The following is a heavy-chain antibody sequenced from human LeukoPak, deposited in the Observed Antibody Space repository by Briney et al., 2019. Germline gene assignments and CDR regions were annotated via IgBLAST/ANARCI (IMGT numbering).Heavy chain of an antibody. D-gene: IGHD2-21*01. CDR2: IKQDGSEK. Sequence: PGGSLRLSCAAAGFTFTDYGMSWVRQPPGKGLEWVANIKQDGSEKWYVDSVKGRCTISRDNAKNSLYLQMNSLRAEDTAVYYCGRAYHSGDSYYLRYWGQGTLVTVSS. J-gene: IGHJ4*02. V-gene: IGHV3-7*04. CDR3: GRAYHSGDSYYLRY. CDR1: GFTFTDYG.